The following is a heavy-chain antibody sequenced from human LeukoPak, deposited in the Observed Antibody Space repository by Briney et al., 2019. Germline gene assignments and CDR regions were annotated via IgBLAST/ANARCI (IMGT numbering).Heavy chain of an antibody. CDR3: ARERQNKDFWSGGDY. CDR1: GFTFDDYA. Sequence: GGSLRLSCAASGFTFDDYAMHWVRQAPGKGLEWVSGISWNSGSIGYADSVKGRFTISRDNAKNSLYLQMNTLRPEDTAVYYCARERQNKDFWSGGDYWGQGTLVTVSS. V-gene: IGHV3-9*01. D-gene: IGHD3-3*01. CDR2: ISWNSGSI. J-gene: IGHJ4*02.